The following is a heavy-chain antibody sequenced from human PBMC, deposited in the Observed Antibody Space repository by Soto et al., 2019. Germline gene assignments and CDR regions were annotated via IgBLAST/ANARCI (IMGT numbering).Heavy chain of an antibody. V-gene: IGHV3-74*01. Sequence: GGSLRLSXAASGFTFSSYWMYWVRQAPGKGLVWVSRINSDGSSTSYADSVKGRFTISRDNSKNTLYLQMGSLRAEDMAVYYCARTVWLEVYYFDYWGQGTLVTVSS. CDR3: ARTVWLEVYYFDY. D-gene: IGHD6-19*01. CDR1: GFTFSSYW. J-gene: IGHJ4*02. CDR2: INSDGSST.